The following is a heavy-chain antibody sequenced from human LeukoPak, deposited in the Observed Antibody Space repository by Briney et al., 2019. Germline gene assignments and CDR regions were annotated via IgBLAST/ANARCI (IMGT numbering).Heavy chain of an antibody. CDR3: ARGRVAAAGHPRP. J-gene: IGHJ4*02. CDR2: ISSSSSYI. V-gene: IGHV3-21*01. Sequence: PGGSLRLSCAASGFTFSSYSMNWVRQAPGKGLEWVSSISSSSSYIYYADSVKGRFTISRDNAKNSLYLQMNSLRAEDTAVYYCARGRVAAAGHPRPWGQGTLVTVSS. D-gene: IGHD6-13*01. CDR1: GFTFSSYS.